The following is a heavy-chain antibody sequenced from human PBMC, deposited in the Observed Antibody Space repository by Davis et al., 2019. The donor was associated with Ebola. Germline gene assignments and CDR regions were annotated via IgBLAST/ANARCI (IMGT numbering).Heavy chain of an antibody. Sequence: PSETLSLTCTVSGGSVSSGSYYWSWIRQPPGKGLEWIGYIYYSGSTNYNPSLKSRVTISVDTSKNQFSLKLSSVTAADTAVYYCARSQGYRTPNWFDPWGQGTLVTVSS. CDR2: IYYSGST. J-gene: IGHJ5*02. D-gene: IGHD1-14*01. V-gene: IGHV4-61*01. CDR3: ARSQGYRTPNWFDP. CDR1: GGSVSSGSYY.